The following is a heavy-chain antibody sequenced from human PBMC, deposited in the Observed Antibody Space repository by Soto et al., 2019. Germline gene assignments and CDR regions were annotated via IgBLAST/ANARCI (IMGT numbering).Heavy chain of an antibody. V-gene: IGHV6-1*01. CDR2: KYYRSRWDN. CDR1: VDSVSGNRPA. J-gene: IGHJ4*02. CDR3: AREFWYYVSSDSYLDY. Sequence: SQTLSLTCAISVDSVSGNRPAWNWIRHSPSRGLEWLGRKYYRSRWDNDYAVSVKSRITVTPDTSKNQFSLHLNSVTAEDPAVHYRAREFWYYVSSDSYLDYLGQGALVTVSS. D-gene: IGHD3-16*01.